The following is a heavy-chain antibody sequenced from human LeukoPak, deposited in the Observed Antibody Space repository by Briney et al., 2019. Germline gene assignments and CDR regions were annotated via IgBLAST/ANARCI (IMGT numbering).Heavy chain of an antibody. CDR1: HFTFDDCA. D-gene: IGHD5-18*01. CDR3: AKGGGDTAMAMDY. J-gene: IGHJ4*02. Sequence: GGSLRLSCAASHFTFDDCAMHWVRHAPGKGLEWVSLISRDGGRTYYADSVKGRFTISRDNSKNSLFLQMTRLSAEDTAFYYCAKGGGDTAMAMDYWGQGTLVTVSS. CDR2: ISRDGGRT. V-gene: IGHV3-43D*03.